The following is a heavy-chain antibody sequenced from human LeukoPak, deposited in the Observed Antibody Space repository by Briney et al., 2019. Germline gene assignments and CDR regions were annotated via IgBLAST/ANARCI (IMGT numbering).Heavy chain of an antibody. CDR3: ARHLTTVTTFGADYYYYYYMDV. CDR1: GGSISSYY. D-gene: IGHD4-17*01. Sequence: SETLSLTCTVSGGSISSYYWSWIRQPAGKGLEWIGRIYTSGSTNYNPSLKSRVTMSVDTSKNQFSLKLSSVTAADTAVYYCARHLTTVTTFGADYYYYYYMDVWGKGATVTISS. J-gene: IGHJ6*03. CDR2: IYTSGST. V-gene: IGHV4-4*07.